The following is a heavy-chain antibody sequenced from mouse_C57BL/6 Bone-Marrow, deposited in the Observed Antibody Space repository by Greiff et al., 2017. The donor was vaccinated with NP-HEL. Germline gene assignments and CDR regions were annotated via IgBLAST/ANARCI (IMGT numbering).Heavy chain of an antibody. Sequence: EVHLVESGGGLVKPGGSLKLSCAASGFTFSDYGMHWVRQAPEKGLEWVAYISSGSSTIYYADTVTGRFTISRDNAKNTLFLQMTSLRSEDTAMYYCARSPVGRTVYFDYWGQGTTLTVSS. V-gene: IGHV5-17*01. CDR3: ARSPVGRTVYFDY. J-gene: IGHJ2*01. D-gene: IGHD4-1*01. CDR2: ISSGSSTI. CDR1: GFTFSDYG.